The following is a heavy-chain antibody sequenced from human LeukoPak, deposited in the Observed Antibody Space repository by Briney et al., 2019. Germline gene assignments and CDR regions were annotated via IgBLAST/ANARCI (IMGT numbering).Heavy chain of an antibody. J-gene: IGHJ4*02. D-gene: IGHD5-18*01. CDR1: GFTFSNAW. CDR2: IKSKTDGGST. Sequence: RPGGSLRLSCAASGFTFSNAWMSWVRQAPGKGLEWVGRIKSKTDGGSTDYAAPVKGRFTISRDDSKNTLYLQMNSLKTEDTAVYYCTTNPIAQPTYSYGLGGIDYWGQGTLVTVSS. V-gene: IGHV3-15*01. CDR3: TTNPIAQPTYSYGLGGIDY.